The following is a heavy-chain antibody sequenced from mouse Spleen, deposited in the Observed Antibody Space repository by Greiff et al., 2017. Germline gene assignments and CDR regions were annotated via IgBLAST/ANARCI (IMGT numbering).Heavy chain of an antibody. V-gene: IGHV5-9*04. Sequence: EVKLMESGGGLEKLGGSLKLSCAASGFTSSSYAMSWVRQTPEKRLEWVATISSGGGNTYYPDSVKGRFTISRDNAKNTLYLQMSSLKSEDTAMYYCARLGYYYGTGGGFAYWGQGTLVTVSA. CDR3: ARLGYYYGTGGGFAY. CDR2: ISSGGGNT. CDR1: GFTSSSYA. D-gene: IGHD1-1*02. J-gene: IGHJ3*01.